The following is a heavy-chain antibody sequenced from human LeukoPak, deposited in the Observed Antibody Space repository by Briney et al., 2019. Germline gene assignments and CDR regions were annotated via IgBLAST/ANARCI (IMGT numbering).Heavy chain of an antibody. Sequence: GASVKVSCKASGYTFTSYGISWVRQAPGQGLEWMAWISAYSGNTEYAENIQGRVTMTTDTSTSTAYMELRSLRSDDTAVYYCARDTVSTVTAGGIDYWGQGTLLTVSS. CDR1: GYTFTSYG. D-gene: IGHD2-21*02. CDR3: ARDTVSTVTAGGIDY. CDR2: ISAYSGNT. J-gene: IGHJ4*02. V-gene: IGHV1-18*01.